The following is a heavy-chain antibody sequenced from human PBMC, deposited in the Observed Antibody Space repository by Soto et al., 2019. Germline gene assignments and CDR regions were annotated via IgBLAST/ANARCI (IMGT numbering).Heavy chain of an antibody. D-gene: IGHD3-10*01. V-gene: IGHV4-30-4*02. Sequence: PSDTLSLTCNFSGCPIKTGYCYWNWIRQPPGKGLEWIGYVFYSGATNYSPSLKSRAAISMDTSKNQFSLSLTSVTAADTAVYYCARAGFSYGHLLFWGQGIRVNVSS. CDR2: VFYSGAT. CDR3: ARAGFSYGHLLF. CDR1: GCPIKTGYCY. J-gene: IGHJ4*02.